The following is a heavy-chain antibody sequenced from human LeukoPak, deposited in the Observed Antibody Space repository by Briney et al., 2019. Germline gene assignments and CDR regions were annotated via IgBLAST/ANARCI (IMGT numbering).Heavy chain of an antibody. J-gene: IGHJ5*02. CDR1: GYSISSGYY. CDR2: IYHSGST. CDR3: ARKVSGTSANWFDP. Sequence: SETLSLTCTVSGYSISSGYYWGWIRQPPGKGLEWIGSIYHSGSTYYNPSLKSRVTISVDTSKNQFSLKLSSVTAADTAVYCCARKVSGTSANWFDPWGLGTLVTVSS. D-gene: IGHD3-10*01. V-gene: IGHV4-38-2*02.